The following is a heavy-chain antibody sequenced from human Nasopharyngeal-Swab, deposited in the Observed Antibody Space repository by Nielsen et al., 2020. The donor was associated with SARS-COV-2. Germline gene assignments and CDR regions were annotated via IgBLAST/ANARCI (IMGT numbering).Heavy chain of an antibody. CDR1: GASLSGYY. D-gene: IGHD2-2*01. CDR3: ARGPMRGWFDP. Sequence: SQTLSLTCAVYGASLSGYYCTWIRQPPGKGLEWIGEINHSGFTNYNPSLKSRVTISLDTSKNQFSLKLSSVTAADTAMFYCARGPMRGWFDPWGQGTLVTVSS. V-gene: IGHV4-34*01. J-gene: IGHJ5*02. CDR2: INHSGFT.